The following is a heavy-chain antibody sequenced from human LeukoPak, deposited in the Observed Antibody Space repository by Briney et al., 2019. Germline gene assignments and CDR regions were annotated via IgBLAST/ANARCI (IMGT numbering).Heavy chain of an antibody. CDR2: IYERGTT. D-gene: IGHD2-15*01. CDR3: ARGAWATRLAS. Sequence: SETLSLTCAVYGESLNSYYWRWVRQPPGEGLEWIGEIYERGTTKYNPSLKSRVAISMVPSKQQFSLRLSSVTAADTAVYYCARGAWATRLASWGLGAPVIVSS. J-gene: IGHJ4*02. V-gene: IGHV4-34*01. CDR1: GESLNSYY.